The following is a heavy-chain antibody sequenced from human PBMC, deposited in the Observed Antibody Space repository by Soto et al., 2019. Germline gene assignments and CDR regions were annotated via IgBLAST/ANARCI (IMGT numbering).Heavy chain of an antibody. D-gene: IGHD6-13*01. J-gene: IGHJ4*02. CDR3: ARETDSSSWYLSMHY. CDR2: IWYDGSNK. V-gene: IGHV3-33*01. Sequence: QVQLVESGGGVVQPGRSLRLSCAASGFTFSSYGMHWVRQAPGKGLEWVAVIWYDGSNKYYADSVKGRFTISRDNSKNTLYLQMNSLRAEYTAVYYCARETDSSSWYLSMHYWGQGTLVTVSS. CDR1: GFTFSSYG.